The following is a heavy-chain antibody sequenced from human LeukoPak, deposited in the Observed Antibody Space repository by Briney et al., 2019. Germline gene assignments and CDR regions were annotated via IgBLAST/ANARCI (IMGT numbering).Heavy chain of an antibody. J-gene: IGHJ5*02. CDR3: ARGGGSGWSQGWFDP. Sequence: PSETLSLTCTVSGGSISSYYWSWIRLPAGKGLEWIGRIYNSGNINYNPSLESRVTISVDTSKNQFSLKLSSVTAADTAVYYCARGGGSGWSQGWFDPWGQGTLVTVSS. V-gene: IGHV4-4*07. D-gene: IGHD6-19*01. CDR1: GGSISSYY. CDR2: IYNSGNI.